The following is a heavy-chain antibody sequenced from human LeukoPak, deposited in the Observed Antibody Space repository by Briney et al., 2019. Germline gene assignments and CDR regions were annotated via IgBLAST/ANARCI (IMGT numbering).Heavy chain of an antibody. V-gene: IGHV4-59*01. CDR3: AGDPSSRYSSDWHFDY. D-gene: IGHD6-19*01. CDR2: IYYSGST. CDR1: GDSISSYY. Sequence: PSETLSLTCTVSGDSISSYYWSWIRQPPGKGLEWIGFIYYSGSTNYNPSLKSRVTISVETSKNQFSLRLSSVTAADTAVYYCAGDPSSRYSSDWHFDYWGQGALVTVSS. J-gene: IGHJ4*02.